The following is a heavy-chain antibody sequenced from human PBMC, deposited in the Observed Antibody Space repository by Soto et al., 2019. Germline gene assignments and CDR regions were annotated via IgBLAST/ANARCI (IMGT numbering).Heavy chain of an antibody. J-gene: IGHJ4*02. Sequence: GSGPTLVNPPQTLTLTCTFSGFSLTTSGVGVGWVRQPPGRALEWLALIYWDDDKRYSPSLQSRLTITKDTSKNHVVLTMTNMDPVDTATYYCAHRLTLNSDWNYGRFDYWGQGTPVTVSS. CDR3: AHRLTLNSDWNYGRFDY. CDR2: IYWDDDK. D-gene: IGHD1-7*01. CDR1: GFSLTTSGVG. V-gene: IGHV2-5*02.